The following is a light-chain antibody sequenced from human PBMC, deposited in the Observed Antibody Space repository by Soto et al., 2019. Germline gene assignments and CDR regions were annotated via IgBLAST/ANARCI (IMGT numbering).Light chain of an antibody. CDR2: ATS. Sequence: DIQMTQSPSSLSASVGDRVTITCRASQGIAQYLAWYQQKPGKAPKLLIYATSTLQPGVPSRFRGSGSGTDFTLNINSLQPEDVATYYCQRYNNGRTFGQGTKVEIK. J-gene: IGKJ1*01. V-gene: IGKV1-27*01. CDR3: QRYNNGRT. CDR1: QGIAQY.